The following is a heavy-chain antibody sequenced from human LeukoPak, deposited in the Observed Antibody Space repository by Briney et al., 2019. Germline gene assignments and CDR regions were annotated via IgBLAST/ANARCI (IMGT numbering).Heavy chain of an antibody. V-gene: IGHV3-21*01. CDR2: IGRGTSNV. J-gene: IGHJ4*02. CDR1: GFTFSSYA. Sequence: GGSLRLSCAASGFTFSSYAMNWVRQAPGQGLEWVSSIGRGTSNVYYADSVKGRFTISRDNAKNSLYLQMNSLRAEDTAVYYCAREDGEMFDYWGQGILVTVSS. CDR3: AREDGEMFDY. D-gene: IGHD2-21*01.